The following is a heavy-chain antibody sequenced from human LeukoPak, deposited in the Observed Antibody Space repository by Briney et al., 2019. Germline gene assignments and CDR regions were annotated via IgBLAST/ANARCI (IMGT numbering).Heavy chain of an antibody. CDR1: GFTFSSYA. Sequence: GGSLRLSCAASGFTFSSYAMSWVRQAPGKGLEWVSAVSGSGGRTYYADSVKGRFTMSRDNSKNTLYLQMNSLRAEDQAVYYCAKDPPGYSSSWYGTFDYWGQGTLVTVSS. V-gene: IGHV3-23*01. J-gene: IGHJ4*02. D-gene: IGHD6-13*01. CDR2: VSGSGGRT. CDR3: AKDPPGYSSSWYGTFDY.